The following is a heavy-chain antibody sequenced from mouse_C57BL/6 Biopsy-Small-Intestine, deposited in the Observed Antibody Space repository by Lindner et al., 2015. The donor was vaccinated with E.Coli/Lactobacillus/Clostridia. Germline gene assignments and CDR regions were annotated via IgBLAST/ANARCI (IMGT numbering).Heavy chain of an antibody. CDR2: IWGGGST. Sequence: VQLQESGPGLVAPSQSLSITCTVSGFSLTSYGVDWVRQPPGKGLEWLGIIWGGGSTNYNSALMSRLSITKDNSKSQVFLKMNSLQTDDTARYYCARIGGDHGHPYYFDYWGQGTTLTVSS. V-gene: IGHV2-9*01. D-gene: IGHD3-1*01. J-gene: IGHJ2*01. CDR3: ARIGGDHGHPYYFDY. CDR1: GFSLTSYG.